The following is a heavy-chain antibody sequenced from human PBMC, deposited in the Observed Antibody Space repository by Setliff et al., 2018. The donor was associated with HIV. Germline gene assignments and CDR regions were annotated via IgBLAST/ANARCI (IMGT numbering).Heavy chain of an antibody. CDR1: GGTFSSYS. CDR3: AKGGDRAMINFDH. Sequence: ASVKVSCKASGGTFSSYSISWVRQAPGQGLEWMGRIIPIFGTANYAQTFQGRVTITADTSISTAYMELSSLRSEDTAVYYCAKGGDRAMINFDHWGQGTLVTVSS. J-gene: IGHJ4*02. CDR2: IIPIFGTA. V-gene: IGHV1-69*08. D-gene: IGHD5-18*01.